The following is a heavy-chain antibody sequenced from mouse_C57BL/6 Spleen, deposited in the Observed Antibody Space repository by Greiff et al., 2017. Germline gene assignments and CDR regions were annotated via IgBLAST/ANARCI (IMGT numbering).Heavy chain of an antibody. CDR2: ISYDGSN. Sequence: EVKLVESGPGLVKPSQSLSLTCSVTGYSITSGYYWNWIRQFPGNKLEWMGYISYDGSNNYNPSLKNRISITRDTSKNQLFLKLNSVTTEDTATYYCAREEGGLYFDYWGQGTTLTVSS. D-gene: IGHD3-3*01. CDR1: GYSITSGYY. CDR3: AREEGGLYFDY. V-gene: IGHV3-6*01. J-gene: IGHJ2*01.